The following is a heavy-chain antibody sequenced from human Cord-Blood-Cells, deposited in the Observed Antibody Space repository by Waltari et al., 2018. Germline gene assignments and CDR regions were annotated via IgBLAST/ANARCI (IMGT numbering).Heavy chain of an antibody. J-gene: IGHJ4*02. CDR3: ARGLYNWNDAPFDY. Sequence: QVQLQQWGAGLLKPSQTLSPNCAVYGGSFSGYYWSWIRLPPGKGLEWIGQINHSGSTNYNPSLKSRVTISVDTSKNQFSLKLSSVTAADTAVYYCARGLYNWNDAPFDYWGQGTLVTVSS. CDR1: GGSFSGYY. V-gene: IGHV4-34*01. D-gene: IGHD1-20*01. CDR2: INHSGST.